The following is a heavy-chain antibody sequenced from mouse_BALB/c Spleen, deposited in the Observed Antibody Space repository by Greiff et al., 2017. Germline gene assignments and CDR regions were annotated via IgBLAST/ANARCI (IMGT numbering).Heavy chain of an antibody. CDR3: ARSRGNWYFDV. J-gene: IGHJ1*01. Sequence: EVMLVESGGGLVQPGGSRKLSCAASGFTFSSFGMHWVRQAPEKGLEWVAYISSGSSTIYYADTVMGRFTISRDNPKNTLFLQMTSLRSEDTAMYYCARSRGNWYFDVWGAGTTVTVSS. D-gene: IGHD2-14*01. V-gene: IGHV5-17*02. CDR2: ISSGSSTI. CDR1: GFTFSSFG.